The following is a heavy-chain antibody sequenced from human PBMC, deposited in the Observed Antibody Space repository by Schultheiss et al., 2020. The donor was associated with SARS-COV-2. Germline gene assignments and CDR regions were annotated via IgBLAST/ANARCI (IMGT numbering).Heavy chain of an antibody. J-gene: IGHJ6*02. V-gene: IGHV3-23*01. CDR1: GFTFSSYA. D-gene: IGHD6-19*01. CDR2: ISGSGGSK. CDR3: ARERQQWLTSDYYGMDV. Sequence: GGSLRLSCAASGFTFSSYAMSWVRQAPGKGLEWVSAISGSGGSKYYADSVKGRFTVSRDNAKNSLYLQMNSLRAEDTAVYYCARERQQWLTSDYYGMDVWGQGTTVTVSS.